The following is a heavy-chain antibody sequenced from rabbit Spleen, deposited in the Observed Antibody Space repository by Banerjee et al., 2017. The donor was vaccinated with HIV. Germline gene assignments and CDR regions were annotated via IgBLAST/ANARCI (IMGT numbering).Heavy chain of an antibody. D-gene: IGHD1-1*01. Sequence: QSLEESGGGLVKPGASLTLTCKASGFSFSSGYDMCWVRQAPGKGLEWISCIHIGSSTFTYFASWAKGRFTISKTSSTTVTLQMTSLTAADTATYFCARDTSTSFSSYGMDLWGPGTLVTVS. CDR2: IHIGSSTFT. V-gene: IGHV1S40*01. CDR1: GFSFSSGYD. CDR3: ARDTSTSFSSYGMDL. J-gene: IGHJ6*01.